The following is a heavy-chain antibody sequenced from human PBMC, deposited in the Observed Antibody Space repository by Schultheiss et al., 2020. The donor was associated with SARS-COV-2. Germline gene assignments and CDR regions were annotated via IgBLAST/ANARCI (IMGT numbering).Heavy chain of an antibody. CDR3: ARHVEGEDCSGGSCFSLDY. V-gene: IGHV4-39*01. CDR1: GGSFSGYY. Sequence: SETLSLTCAVYGGSFSGYYWGWIRQPPGKGLEWIGSIYYSGSTYYNPSLKSRVIISVDTSKNQFSLKLSSVTAADTAVYYCARHVEGEDCSGGSCFSLDYWGQGTLVTVSS. CDR2: IYYSGST. J-gene: IGHJ4*02. D-gene: IGHD2-15*01.